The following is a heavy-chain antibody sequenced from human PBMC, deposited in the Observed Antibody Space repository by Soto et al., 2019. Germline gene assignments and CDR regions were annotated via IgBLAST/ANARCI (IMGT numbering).Heavy chain of an antibody. CDR3: ARPLQYALSGFAP. V-gene: IGHV4-39*01. Sequence: SETLSLTCAFSVDSISSSSYYCAWIRQPPWKGLEWIGSIHYRANSYYSPSLKSRITISVDTSKNQISLRLSSVTAADTAVYYWARPLQYALSGFAPGGQGSRLPVSS. CDR2: IHYRANS. J-gene: IGHJ5*02. CDR1: VDSISSSSYY.